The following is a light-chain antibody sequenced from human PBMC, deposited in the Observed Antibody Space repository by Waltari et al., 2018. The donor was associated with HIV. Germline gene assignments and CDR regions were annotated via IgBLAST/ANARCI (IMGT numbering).Light chain of an antibody. Sequence: ETVLTQSPGMMPLSPGEKTTRSGGASQSVSNSYVAWYQQKHCQAHRLFIYAASIRATGSPDRLSGSESGTGFTLTISRVEPEDVAVYYCQQYAISPGTFGQGTKVEIK. CDR2: AAS. CDR3: QQYAISPGT. V-gene: IGKV3-20*01. CDR1: QSVSNSY. J-gene: IGKJ1*01.